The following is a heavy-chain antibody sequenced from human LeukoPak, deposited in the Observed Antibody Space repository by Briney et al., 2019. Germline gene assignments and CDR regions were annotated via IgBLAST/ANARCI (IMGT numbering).Heavy chain of an antibody. CDR1: GFTLSNYW. V-gene: IGHV3-7*01. CDR3: ARVWNDGTVDY. Sequence: GGSLRLSCAASGFTLSNYWMRWDRQARGKGLEGVANIKQDGSEQHYVDSVKGRFTISRDNAKNSLYLQMTSLRAEDTAVYYCARVWNDGTVDYWGQGTLVTVSS. CDR2: IKQDGSEQ. D-gene: IGHD1-1*01. J-gene: IGHJ4*02.